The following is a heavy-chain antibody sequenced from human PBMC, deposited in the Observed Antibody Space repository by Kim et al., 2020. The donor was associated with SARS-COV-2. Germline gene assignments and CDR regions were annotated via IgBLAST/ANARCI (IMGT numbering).Heavy chain of an antibody. V-gene: IGHV3-30*01. J-gene: IGHJ4*02. D-gene: IGHD1-26*01. CDR3: ARVEGGSYYGNFDY. Sequence: ADSVKGRFTISRDNSKNTLYLQMNSLGAEDTAVYYCARVEGGSYYGNFDYWGQGTLVTVSS.